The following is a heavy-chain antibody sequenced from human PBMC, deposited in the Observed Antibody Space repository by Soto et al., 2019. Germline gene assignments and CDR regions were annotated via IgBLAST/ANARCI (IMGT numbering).Heavy chain of an antibody. D-gene: IGHD4-17*01. CDR1: GFTFSSYS. CDR3: AKRIKESTVYQGGMDV. J-gene: IGHJ6*02. CDR2: ISFDGANR. V-gene: IGHV3-30*18. Sequence: GGSLRLSCAASGFTFSSYSMHWVRQAPGKGLEWVAVISFDGANRYYADSVKGRFTISRDNSPNTLYLQMNSLRAEDTAIYYCAKRIKESTVYQGGMDVWGHETTVTSP.